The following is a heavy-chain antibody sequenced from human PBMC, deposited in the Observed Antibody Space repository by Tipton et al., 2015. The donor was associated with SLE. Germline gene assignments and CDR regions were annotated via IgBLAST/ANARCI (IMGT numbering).Heavy chain of an antibody. Sequence: QLVQSGGGLVEPGGSLRLSCAASGFTFSSYAMSWVRQAPGKGLEWVSAISGSGGTTYYADPVKGRCTISRDNSKNTLYLQMNSLRDEDTAVYYCATLWHSVAGPFDYWGQGTLVTVSS. V-gene: IGHV3-23*04. D-gene: IGHD6-19*01. CDR3: ATLWHSVAGPFDY. CDR1: GFTFSSYA. J-gene: IGHJ4*02. CDR2: ISGSGGTT.